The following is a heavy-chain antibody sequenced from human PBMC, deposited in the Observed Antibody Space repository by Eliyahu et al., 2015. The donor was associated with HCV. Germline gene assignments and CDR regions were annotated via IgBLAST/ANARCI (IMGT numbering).Heavy chain of an antibody. J-gene: IGHJ4*01. V-gene: IGHV3-74*01. CDR3: ARVASSSLSLDY. D-gene: IGHD6-6*01. CDR2: ISSDGSST. Sequence: EVQLVESGGGLVQPGGSLRLSCAASGFTFNDYWMHWVRQAPGKGLAWVSRISSDGSSTTYADSVKGRFTISRDNAENTLYLQMNSLRAEDTAVYYCARVASSSLSLDYWGQGTLVTVSS. CDR1: GFTFNDYW.